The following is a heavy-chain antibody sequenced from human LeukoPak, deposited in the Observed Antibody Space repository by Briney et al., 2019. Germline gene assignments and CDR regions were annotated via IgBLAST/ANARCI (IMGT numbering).Heavy chain of an antibody. V-gene: IGHV3-20*04. D-gene: IGHD3-10*01. CDR1: GFTFDDYG. CDR3: AKEESVYGSGSPPDY. CDR2: INWNGGST. Sequence: PGGSLRLSCAASGFTFDDYGMSWVRQVPGKGLEWVSGINWNGGSTGYADSVKGRFTISRDNAKNSLYLQMTSLRAEDTALYYCAKEESVYGSGSPPDYWGQGTLVTVSS. J-gene: IGHJ4*02.